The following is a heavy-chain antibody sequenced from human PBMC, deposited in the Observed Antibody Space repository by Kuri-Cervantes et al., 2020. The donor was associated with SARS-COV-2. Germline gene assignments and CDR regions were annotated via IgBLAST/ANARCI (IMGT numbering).Heavy chain of an antibody. J-gene: IGHJ4*01. V-gene: IGHV3-74*01. Sequence: ETLSLTCAASGFTFSGHWIHWVRQAPGKGLVWVSRINPDGSYTNNADSVKGRFTISRDNSMNTLYLQMNSLRPEDTALYYCARDVAGDLDYWGQGTLVTVSS. CDR2: INPDGSYT. CDR3: ARDVAGDLDY. CDR1: GFTFSGHW. D-gene: IGHD6-19*01.